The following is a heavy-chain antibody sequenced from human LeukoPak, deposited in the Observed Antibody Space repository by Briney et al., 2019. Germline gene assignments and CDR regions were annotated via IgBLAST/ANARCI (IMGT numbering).Heavy chain of an antibody. CDR1: GFTFSSYG. CDR3: AKSPEGSYYYGMDV. J-gene: IGHJ6*02. Sequence: GGSLRLSCAASGFTFSSYGMHWVRQAPGKGLEWVAVISYDGSNKYYADSVKGRFTISRDNSKNALYLQMNSLRAEDTAVYYCAKSPEGSYYYGMDVWGQGTTVTVSS. D-gene: IGHD2-2*01. V-gene: IGHV3-30*18. CDR2: ISYDGSNK.